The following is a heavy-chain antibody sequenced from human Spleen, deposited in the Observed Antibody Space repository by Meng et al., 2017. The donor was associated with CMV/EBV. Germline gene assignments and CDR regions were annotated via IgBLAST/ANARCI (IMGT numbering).Heavy chain of an antibody. CDR1: GGTFSSYT. Sequence: ASVKVSCKASGGTFSSYTISWVRQAPGQGLEWMGWISGYNDNTNYAQKFQGRVIMTTEASTSTVYMELRGLISDDTAVYYCARSDPVTPVASRGRVFDYWGQGTLVTVSS. CDR2: ISGYNDNT. CDR3: ARSDPVTPVASRGRVFDY. D-gene: IGHD2-2*01. V-gene: IGHV1-18*01. J-gene: IGHJ4*02.